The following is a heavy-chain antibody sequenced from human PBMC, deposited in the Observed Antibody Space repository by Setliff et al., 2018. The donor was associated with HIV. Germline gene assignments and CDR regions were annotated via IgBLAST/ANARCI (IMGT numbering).Heavy chain of an antibody. D-gene: IGHD5-18*01. CDR1: GFTFSSYA. CDR2: ISYDGSNK. CDR3: AKGSLPSGYSYGFFDY. J-gene: IGHJ4*02. V-gene: IGHV3-30*04. Sequence: GSLRLSCAASGFTFSSYAVHWVRQAPGKGLEWVAVISYDGSNKYYADSVKGRFTISRDNSKNTLYLQMNSLRAEDTAVYYCAKGSLPSGYSYGFFDYWGQGTLVTVSS.